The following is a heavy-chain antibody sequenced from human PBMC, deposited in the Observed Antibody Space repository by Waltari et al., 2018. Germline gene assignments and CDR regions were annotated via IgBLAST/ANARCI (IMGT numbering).Heavy chain of an antibody. V-gene: IGHV3-48*04. CDR1: GFTFSSYS. CDR2: ISSSSSTI. CDR3: AREDVQEPPTMYSSGWYGVDY. D-gene: IGHD6-19*01. J-gene: IGHJ4*02. Sequence: EVQLVESGGGLVQPGGSLRLSCAASGFTFSSYSMNWVRQAPGKGREWVSNISSSSSTIIDADSVKGRFNFATDNAKNSLYLQMNSLRAEDTAVYYCAREDVQEPPTMYSSGWYGVDYWGQGTLVTVSS.